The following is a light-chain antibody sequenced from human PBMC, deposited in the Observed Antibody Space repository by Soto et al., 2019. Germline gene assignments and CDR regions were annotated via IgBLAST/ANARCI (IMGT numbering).Light chain of an antibody. CDR1: QTVTRSY. CDR2: GAS. CDR3: QQYGTSPRT. V-gene: IGKV3-20*01. J-gene: IGKJ1*01. Sequence: EMVLTQSPGTMSLSPGERVTLSCRASQTVTRSYLAWYQQKPGQAPRLLIYGASIRDTGIQDRFSGSGSGTDFTLTISRLEPEDFAVYYCQQYGTSPRTFGQGTKVDIK.